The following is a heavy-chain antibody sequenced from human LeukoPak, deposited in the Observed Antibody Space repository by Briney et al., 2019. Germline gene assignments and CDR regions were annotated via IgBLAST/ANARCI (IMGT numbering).Heavy chain of an antibody. Sequence: GGSLRLPCEGSGFTFSNYWMGWVRQAPGKGLQWVANIKTDGSEKCYVDSVKGRFTISRDNAKNSLYLQMNSLRAEDTAVYYCATYSSLNRREFQYWGQGTLLTVSS. CDR1: GFTFSNYW. V-gene: IGHV3-7*01. J-gene: IGHJ1*01. CDR3: ATYSSLNRREFQY. D-gene: IGHD3-22*01. CDR2: IKTDGSEK.